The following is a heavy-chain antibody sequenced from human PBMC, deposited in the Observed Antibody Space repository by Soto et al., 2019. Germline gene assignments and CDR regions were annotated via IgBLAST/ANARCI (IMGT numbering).Heavy chain of an antibody. V-gene: IGHV3-7*01. D-gene: IGHD4-17*01. J-gene: IGHJ4*02. CDR2: IKQDGSEK. CDR1: GFTFSSYW. Sequence: PGGSLRLSCAASGFTFSSYWMSWARQAPGKGLEWVDNIKQDGSEKYYVDSVKGRFTISRDNAKNSLYLQMNSLRAEDPAVYYCARDSHYGDLTDYWGQGTLVTVS. CDR3: ARDSHYGDLTDY.